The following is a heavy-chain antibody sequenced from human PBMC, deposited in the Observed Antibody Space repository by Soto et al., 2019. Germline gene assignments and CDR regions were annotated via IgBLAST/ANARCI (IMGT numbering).Heavy chain of an antibody. CDR2: MSYDGTNK. CDR3: ARDIRHFYGMHD. Sequence: QVQLVESGGGVVQPGKSLRLSCAASGFSFSIHAMHWVRQAPGKGLEWVAVMSYDGTNKYYAESVKGRFTISRDNPKNTLLLQMDSLRAEDTAVYYCARDIRHFYGMHDWGQGTTVTVSS. J-gene: IGHJ6*02. CDR1: GFSFSIHA. V-gene: IGHV3-30-3*01. D-gene: IGHD3-3*02.